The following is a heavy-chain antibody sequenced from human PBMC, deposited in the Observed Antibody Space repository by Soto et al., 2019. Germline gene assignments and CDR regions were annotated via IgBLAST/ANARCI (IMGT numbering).Heavy chain of an antibody. Sequence: QVQLQESGPGLVKPSQTLSLTCTVSGASINSGGYYWNWVRQLPGKRLEWIGYIYFSGRTYYTPSLDSRITKSLDTSQNQFSRKMSSVIAADTAVYYCAGGNAWGVILATGGQGTLVTV. CDR3: AGGNAWGVILAT. CDR1: GASINSGGYY. J-gene: IGHJ4*02. CDR2: IYFSGRT. D-gene: IGHD3-16*01. V-gene: IGHV4-31*03.